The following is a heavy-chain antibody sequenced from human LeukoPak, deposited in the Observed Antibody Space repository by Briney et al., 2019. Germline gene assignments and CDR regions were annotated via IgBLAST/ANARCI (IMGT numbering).Heavy chain of an antibody. Sequence: ASVKVSCKASGYTFTGYYMHWVRQAPGQGLGWMGWINPNSGGTNYAQKFQGRVTMTRDTSISTAYMELSRLRSDDTAVYYCARGVFRGSCYNYWGQGTLVTVSS. D-gene: IGHD2-15*01. V-gene: IGHV1-2*02. CDR3: ARGVFRGSCYNY. CDR1: GYTFTGYY. CDR2: INPNSGGT. J-gene: IGHJ4*02.